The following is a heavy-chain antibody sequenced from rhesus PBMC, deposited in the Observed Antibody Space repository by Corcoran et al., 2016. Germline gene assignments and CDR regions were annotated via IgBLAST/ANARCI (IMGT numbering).Heavy chain of an antibody. D-gene: IGHD5-30*01. CDR1: GYSISSDY. CDR2: IYGCGGHP. V-gene: IGHV4S14*01. CDR3: AAYRDGYSFFDS. J-gene: IGHJ4*01. Sequence: QVQLQESGPGLVKPSETLSLTCAVSGYSISSDYTPNWFRQPPGKGLGWFGRIYGCGGHPYLNPSLESRVTLSVDTSNNQFSLRLSSVTAADTAVYYCAAYRDGYSFFDSWGQGVLVTVSS.